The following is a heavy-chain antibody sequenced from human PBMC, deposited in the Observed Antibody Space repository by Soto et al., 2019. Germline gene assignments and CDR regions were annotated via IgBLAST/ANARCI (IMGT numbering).Heavy chain of an antibody. CDR1: GFTFSSYS. Sequence: EVQLVESGGGLVKPGGSLRLSCAASGFTFSSYSMNWVRQAPGKGLEWVSSISSSSSYIYYADSVKGRFTISRDNAKNSLYLQMNSLRAEDTAVYYCARVGGQLVPGFDYWGQGTLVTVFS. CDR2: ISSSSSYI. D-gene: IGHD6-6*01. CDR3: ARVGGQLVPGFDY. J-gene: IGHJ4*02. V-gene: IGHV3-21*01.